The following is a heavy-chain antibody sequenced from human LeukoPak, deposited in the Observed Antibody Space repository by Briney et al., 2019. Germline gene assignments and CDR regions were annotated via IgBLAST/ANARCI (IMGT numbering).Heavy chain of an antibody. V-gene: IGHV1-18*01. Sequence: ASVKVSCKASGYTFTSYGISWVRQAPGQGLEWMGWISAYNGNTNYAQKLQGRVTMTTDTSTSTAYMELRSLRSNDTAVYYCARERKHCSGGSCVRSPYYYYGMDVWGQGTTVTVSS. CDR1: GYTFTSYG. J-gene: IGHJ6*02. CDR2: ISAYNGNT. D-gene: IGHD2-15*01. CDR3: ARERKHCSGGSCVRSPYYYYGMDV.